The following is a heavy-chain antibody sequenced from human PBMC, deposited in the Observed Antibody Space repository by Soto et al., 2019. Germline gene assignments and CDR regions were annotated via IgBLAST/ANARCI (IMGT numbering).Heavy chain of an antibody. CDR2: INHSGSP. J-gene: IGHJ6*02. Sequence: SETLCLTCAVDGGSFRGYYGSWIRQPPGKGLEWIGEINHSGSPNYNPSLKSRVTISVDTSKNQFSLKLSSVTAADTAVYYCARETYYDILTGYLGYYYYYGMDVWGQGTTVTVSS. V-gene: IGHV4-34*01. CDR1: GGSFRGYY. D-gene: IGHD3-9*01. CDR3: ARETYYDILTGYLGYYYYYGMDV.